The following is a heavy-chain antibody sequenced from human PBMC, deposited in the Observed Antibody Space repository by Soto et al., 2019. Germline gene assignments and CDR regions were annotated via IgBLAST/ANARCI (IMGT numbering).Heavy chain of an antibody. D-gene: IGHD3-3*01. J-gene: IGHJ4*02. CDR1: GGSISSGDYY. CDR3: ARERRFLEWSYFDY. Sequence: QVQLQESGPGLVKPSQTLSLTCTVSGGSISSGDYYWSWIRQPPGKGLEWIGYIYYSGSTYYNPSLKSRVTXLVXTXMNQFSLKLSSVTAADTAVYYCARERRFLEWSYFDYWGQGTLVTVSS. V-gene: IGHV4-30-4*01. CDR2: IYYSGST.